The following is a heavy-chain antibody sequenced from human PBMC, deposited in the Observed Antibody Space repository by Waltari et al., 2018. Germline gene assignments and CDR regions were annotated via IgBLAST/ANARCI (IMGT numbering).Heavy chain of an antibody. CDR3: RLTGYYGVNYYYYMDV. CDR2: IYYSGST. CDR1: GGSISSGGYY. V-gene: IGHV4-31*09. Sequence: QVQLQESGPGLVKPSQTLSLTCTVSGGSISSGGYYWSWIRQHPGKGLEWIGYIYYSGSTNYNPSLKSRVTISVDTSKNQFSLKLSSVTAADTAVYYCRLTGYYGVNYYYYMDVWGKGTTVTVSS. J-gene: IGHJ6*03. D-gene: IGHD3-9*01.